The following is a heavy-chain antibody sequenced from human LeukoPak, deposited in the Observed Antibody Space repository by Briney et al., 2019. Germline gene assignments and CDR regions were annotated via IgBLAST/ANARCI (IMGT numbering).Heavy chain of an antibody. Sequence: PGGSLRLSCAASGFTFSSYAMSWVRQAPGKGLEWVSAISGSGGSTYYADSVKGRFTISRDNSKNTLYLQMNSLRAEDTAVYYCAKDPLPGDIASSGWYYFDYWGQGTLVTVSS. V-gene: IGHV3-23*01. D-gene: IGHD6-19*01. J-gene: IGHJ4*02. CDR2: ISGSGGST. CDR1: GFTFSSYA. CDR3: AKDPLPGDIASSGWYYFDY.